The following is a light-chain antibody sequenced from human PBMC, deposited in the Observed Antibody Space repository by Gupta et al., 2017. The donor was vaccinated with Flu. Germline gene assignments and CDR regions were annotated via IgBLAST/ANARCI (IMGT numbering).Light chain of an antibody. Sequence: DIQLTQSPSFLSATVGDRVTITCRASQGISSLLTWYQQKPGKAPKLLIYGASTVHSGVPSRFSGSGSGTEFTLTISSLQPEDFATYYCQQLNSYPRTFGHGTKVDVK. J-gene: IGKJ3*01. CDR2: GAS. V-gene: IGKV1-9*01. CDR3: QQLNSYPRT. CDR1: QGISSL.